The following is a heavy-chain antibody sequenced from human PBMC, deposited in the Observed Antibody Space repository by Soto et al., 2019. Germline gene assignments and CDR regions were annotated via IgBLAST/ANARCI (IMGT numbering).Heavy chain of an antibody. V-gene: IGHV4-39*01. CDR1: GGSISSRSYY. CDR3: ARHGATIPASYGIDV. D-gene: IGHD1-26*01. J-gene: IGHJ6*02. CDR2: IYYSGST. Sequence: SETLSLTCTVSGGSISSRSYYWGWIRQTPGKGLEWIGNIYYSGSTYYNPSLKSRVTISVDASKNQFSLKLSSVAAADTAVYYCARHGATIPASYGIDVWGRGTTVTVSS.